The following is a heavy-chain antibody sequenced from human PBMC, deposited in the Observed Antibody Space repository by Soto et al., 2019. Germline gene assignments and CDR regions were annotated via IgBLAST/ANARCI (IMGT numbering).Heavy chain of an antibody. V-gene: IGHV3-30*18. D-gene: IGHD4-17*01. Sequence: QVQLVESGGGVVQPGRSLRLSCAASGFIFSTYGMHWVRQAQGKGLEWLSVISYDGNNKYYADSVKGRFTISRDNSKNTLWLQMDSLRTEDTAVYYCAKDLLLTTITTVGDGGQGTLVTVSS. J-gene: IGHJ4*02. CDR2: ISYDGNNK. CDR1: GFIFSTYG. CDR3: AKDLLLTTITTVGD.